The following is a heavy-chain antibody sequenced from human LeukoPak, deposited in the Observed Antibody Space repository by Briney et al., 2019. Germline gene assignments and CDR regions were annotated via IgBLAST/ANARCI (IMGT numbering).Heavy chain of an antibody. CDR1: GGTFSSYA. D-gene: IGHD5-24*01. CDR3: AYLERDGYKSPFDY. CDR2: IIPILGIA. J-gene: IGHJ4*02. V-gene: IGHV1-69*04. Sequence: ASVKVSCKASGGTFSSYAISWVRQAPGQGLEWMGRIIPILGIANYAQKFQGRVTITADKSTSTAYMELSSLRSEDTAVYYCAYLERDGYKSPFDYWGQGTLVTVSS.